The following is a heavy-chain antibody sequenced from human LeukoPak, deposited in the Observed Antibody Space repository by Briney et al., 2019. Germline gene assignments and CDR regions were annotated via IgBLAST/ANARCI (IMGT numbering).Heavy chain of an antibody. Sequence: KPSETLSLTCTVSGGSISSSSYYRGWIRQPPGKGLEWIGSIYYSGSTYYNPSLKSRVTISVDTSKNQFSLKLSSVTAADTAVYYCARVRFDYDILTGFYYYYGMDVWGQGTTVTVSS. CDR3: ARVRFDYDILTGFYYYYGMDV. J-gene: IGHJ6*02. V-gene: IGHV4-39*07. CDR2: IYYSGST. CDR1: GGSISSSSYY. D-gene: IGHD3-9*01.